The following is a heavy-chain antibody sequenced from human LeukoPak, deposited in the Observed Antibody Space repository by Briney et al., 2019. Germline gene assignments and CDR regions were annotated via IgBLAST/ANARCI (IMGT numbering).Heavy chain of an antibody. CDR1: GYSLGKNYS. Sequence: SETLSLTCAVSGYSLGKNYSWGWIRQSPGKGLEWIGRIYGRASTSYSPSLMNRVTMSVDTSKNHFSLQLTSVTAADTAVYYCARYDSRGSASTKFDYWGPGIQVTVSS. CDR2: IYGRAST. D-gene: IGHD3-3*01. J-gene: IGHJ4*02. CDR3: ARYDSRGSASTKFDY. V-gene: IGHV4-38-2*01.